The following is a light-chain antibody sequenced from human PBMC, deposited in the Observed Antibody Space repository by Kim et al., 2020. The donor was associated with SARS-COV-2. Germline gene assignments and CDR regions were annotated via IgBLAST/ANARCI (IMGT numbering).Light chain of an antibody. CDR3: NSRDSSGNHAV. J-gene: IGLJ7*01. CDR1: SLRRYY. V-gene: IGLV3-19*01. Sequence: SSELTQDPAVSVALGQTVRITCQGDSLRRYYASWYQQKPGQAPVLVIYGKNNRPSGIPDRFSGSSSGNTASLTITGAQAEDAADYYCNSRDSSGNHAVFG. CDR2: GKN.